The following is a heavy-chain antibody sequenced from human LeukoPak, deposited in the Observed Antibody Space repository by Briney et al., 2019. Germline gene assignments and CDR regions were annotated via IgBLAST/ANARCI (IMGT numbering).Heavy chain of an antibody. CDR3: ARGGYGDYRGD. J-gene: IGHJ4*02. CDR1: GFTFVSYT. D-gene: IGHD4-17*01. Sequence: GGSLRLSCAASGFTFVSYTMNWVRQAPGKGLEWVSSINSISSYKYYADSVKGRFTISRDNAKNSLYLQMNSLRAEDTAVYYCARGGYGDYRGDWGQGTLVTVSS. CDR2: INSISSYK. V-gene: IGHV3-21*01.